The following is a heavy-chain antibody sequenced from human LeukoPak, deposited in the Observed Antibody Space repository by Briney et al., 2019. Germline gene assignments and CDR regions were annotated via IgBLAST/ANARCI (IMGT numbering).Heavy chain of an antibody. D-gene: IGHD3-10*01. CDR3: ARGTSIRGDDYHGMDV. J-gene: IGHJ6*02. V-gene: IGHV1-69*08. CDR2: IIPILNTT. Sequence: ASVKVSCKASGGTFSSYTFNWVRQAPGQGPGWMGRIIPILNTTNYAQKLQDRVTIIADRSTSTTYMELRGLRSEDTAVYYCARGTSIRGDDYHGMDVWGQGTTITVSS. CDR1: GGTFSSYT.